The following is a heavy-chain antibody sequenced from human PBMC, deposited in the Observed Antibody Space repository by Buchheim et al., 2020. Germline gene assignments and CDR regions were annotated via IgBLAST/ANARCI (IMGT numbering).Heavy chain of an antibody. V-gene: IGHV2-70*01. CDR2: IDWDDDK. Sequence: QVPLRESGPALVKPTQTLTLTCTFSGFSLSTSGVCVSWIRQPPGQALEWLALIDWDDDKYYSTFLKTRLTISKDTSKHQVVLTMTNMDPVDTATYYCAQTTYYYDGSGYYCFDYWGQGTL. CDR1: GFSLSTSGVC. D-gene: IGHD3-22*01. CDR3: AQTTYYYDGSGYYCFDY. J-gene: IGHJ4*02.